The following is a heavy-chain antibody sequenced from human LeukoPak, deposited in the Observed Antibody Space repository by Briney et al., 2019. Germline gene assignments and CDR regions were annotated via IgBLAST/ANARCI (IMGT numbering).Heavy chain of an antibody. V-gene: IGHV4-59*08. CDR1: GGSISSYY. D-gene: IGHD3-16*02. CDR2: IYYSGST. J-gene: IGHJ4*02. Sequence: SETLSLTCTVSGGSISSYYWSWIRQPPGKGLEWIGYIYYSGSTNYNPSLKSRVTISVDTSKNQFSLKLSSVTAADTAVYYCARLSAYDYVWGSYRGVFDYWGQGTLVTVSS. CDR3: ARLSAYDYVWGSYRGVFDY.